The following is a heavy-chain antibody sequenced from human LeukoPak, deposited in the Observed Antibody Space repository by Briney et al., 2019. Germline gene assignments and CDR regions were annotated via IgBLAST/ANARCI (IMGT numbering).Heavy chain of an antibody. D-gene: IGHD3-16*01. CDR3: ARVNYDYVWGSYARDLWYYYYMDV. CDR1: GGSISSGSYY. J-gene: IGHJ6*03. V-gene: IGHV4-61*02. Sequence: PSETLSLTCTVSGGSISSGSYYWSWIRQPAGKGLEWLGRIYTSGGTNYNPSLKGRVTISVDTSKNQFSLKLSSVTAAHTVVYYCARVNYDYVWGSYARDLWYYYYMDVWGKGTTVTISS. CDR2: IYTSGGT.